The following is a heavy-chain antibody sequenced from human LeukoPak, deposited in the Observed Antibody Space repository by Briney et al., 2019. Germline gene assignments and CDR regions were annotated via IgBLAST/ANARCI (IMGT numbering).Heavy chain of an antibody. J-gene: IGHJ3*02. CDR3: ATDKGYYDSSGYFGLYAFDI. V-gene: IGHV1-24*01. Sequence: ASVKVSCKVSGYTLTELSMHWVRQAPGKGLEWMGGFDPEDGETIYAQKFQGRVTMTEDTSTDTAYMELSSLRSEDTAVYYCATDKGYYDSSGYFGLYAFDIWGRGTMVTVSS. CDR2: FDPEDGET. CDR1: GYTLTELS. D-gene: IGHD3-22*01.